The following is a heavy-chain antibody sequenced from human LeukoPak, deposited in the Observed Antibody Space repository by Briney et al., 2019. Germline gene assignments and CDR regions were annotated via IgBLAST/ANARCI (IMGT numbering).Heavy chain of an antibody. Sequence: PGGSLRLSCAASGFTFSSYAMSWVRQAPGKGLEWVSAISGSGRSTYYADSVKGRFTISSDNSKNTLYLQMNSQRAEDTAVYYCAKDPSVAVAGTLDYWGQGTLVTVSS. J-gene: IGHJ4*02. CDR2: ISGSGRST. V-gene: IGHV3-23*01. CDR3: AKDPSVAVAGTLDY. D-gene: IGHD6-19*01. CDR1: GFTFSSYA.